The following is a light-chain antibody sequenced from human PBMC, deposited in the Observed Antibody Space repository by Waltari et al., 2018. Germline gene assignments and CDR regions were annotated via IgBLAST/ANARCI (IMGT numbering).Light chain of an antibody. J-gene: IGLJ1*01. CDR1: TSDIGGYNY. Sequence: QSPLIQPASVSGSPGQSITISCTGTTSDIGGYNYVSWYQQHPGKAPKIMIYDVSNRPSGLSHRLSVSKSGNPASLTISGLQAEDEAEYFCSSFTSSATLVFGPGTTVSVL. CDR2: DVS. V-gene: IGLV2-14*03. CDR3: SSFTSSATLV.